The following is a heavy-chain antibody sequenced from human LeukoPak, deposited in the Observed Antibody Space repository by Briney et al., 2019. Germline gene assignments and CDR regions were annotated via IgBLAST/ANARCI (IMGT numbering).Heavy chain of an antibody. Sequence: GGSLRLSCEASGFTFSDHHMSWIRQAPGKGLEWVSYISRSGGTKYYADSVKGRFTISRDNAKNSLSLQMNSLRAEDTAVYYCARGHYYYDSRGYYDYWGQGTLVTVSS. J-gene: IGHJ4*02. D-gene: IGHD3-22*01. CDR1: GFTFSDHH. CDR3: ARGHYYYDSRGYYDY. CDR2: ISRSGGTK. V-gene: IGHV3-11*01.